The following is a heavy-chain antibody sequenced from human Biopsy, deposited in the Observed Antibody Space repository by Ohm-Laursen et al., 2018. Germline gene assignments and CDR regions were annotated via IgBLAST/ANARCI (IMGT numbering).Heavy chain of an antibody. J-gene: IGHJ1*01. CDR2: NIPILGTG. CDR3: ATKLAGYFHH. Sequence: SVKVSCKAPGGTFSNYGVNWVRQAPGQGLEWLGGNIPILGTGNYAQKFQDRVTVAADTSRSTATMELRSLRSDDTAVYYCATKLAGYFHHWGQGILVIVSS. V-gene: IGHV1-69*06. CDR1: GGTFSNYG.